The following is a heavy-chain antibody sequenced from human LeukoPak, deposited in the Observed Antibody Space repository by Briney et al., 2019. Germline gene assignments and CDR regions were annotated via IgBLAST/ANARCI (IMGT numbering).Heavy chain of an antibody. Sequence: KTSETLSLTCTVSGGSISSYYWSWIRQPPGKGLKWIGYIYYSGSTNYNPSLKSRVTISVDTSKNQFSLKLSSVTAADTAVYYCARAIIAARYFDYWGQGTLVTVSS. CDR1: GGSISSYY. CDR2: IYYSGST. CDR3: ARAIIAARYFDY. D-gene: IGHD6-6*01. J-gene: IGHJ4*02. V-gene: IGHV4-59*01.